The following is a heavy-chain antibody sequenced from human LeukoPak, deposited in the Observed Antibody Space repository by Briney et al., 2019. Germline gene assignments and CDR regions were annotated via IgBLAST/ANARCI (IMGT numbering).Heavy chain of an antibody. CDR2: INPNSGGT. J-gene: IGHJ5*02. CDR3: ASGGYSSSWYEDPNWFDP. D-gene: IGHD6-13*01. Sequence: ASVKVSCKASGYTFTGYYMHWVRQAPGQGLEWMGRINPNSGGTNYAQKFQGRVTMTRDTSISTAYMELSRLRSDDTAVYYCASGGYSSSWYEDPNWFDPWGQGTLSPSPQ. V-gene: IGHV1-2*06. CDR1: GYTFTGYY.